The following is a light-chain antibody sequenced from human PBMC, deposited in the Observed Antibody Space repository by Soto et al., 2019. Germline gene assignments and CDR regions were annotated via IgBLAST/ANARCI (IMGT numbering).Light chain of an antibody. CDR3: QQSYSHIT. CDR2: SAS. J-gene: IGKJ5*01. Sequence: DLQMTQSPSSLSASVGDRVTITCRASQTISTSLNWYQQKPGNAPTLLIYSASNLRSGVPSRFSGSGSGTDFTLTISSLQPEDFAIYYCQQSYSHITFGQGTRLEI. CDR1: QTISTS. V-gene: IGKV1-39*01.